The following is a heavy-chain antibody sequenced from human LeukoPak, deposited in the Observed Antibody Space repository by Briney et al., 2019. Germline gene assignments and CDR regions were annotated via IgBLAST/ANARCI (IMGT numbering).Heavy chain of an antibody. CDR1: GFTFNNAW. Sequence: GGSLRLSCAASGFTFNNAWLCWVRQAPGRGLEWVGRIRSKADGGTTDYAAPVKGRFTISRDISKNTLYLEMDSLRAEDTAVYYCARDRDYYGSGGRMDYWGQGTLVTVSS. V-gene: IGHV3-15*01. CDR2: IRSKADGGTT. J-gene: IGHJ4*02. CDR3: ARDRDYYGSGGRMDY. D-gene: IGHD3-10*01.